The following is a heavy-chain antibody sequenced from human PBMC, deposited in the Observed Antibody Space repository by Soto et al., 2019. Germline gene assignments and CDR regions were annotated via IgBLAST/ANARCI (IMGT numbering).Heavy chain of an antibody. J-gene: IGHJ6*02. D-gene: IGHD2-2*01. CDR2: ISSYNGNT. CDR1: GHTFTGYY. CDR3: ARIADCSTTSCSFPSRFHIRGYYYYYGLDV. V-gene: IGHV1-18*04. Sequence: KSGASVKVSCKASGHTFTGYYMHWVRQAPGQGLEWMGWISSYNGNTNYAQKLQGRVTMTTDTSTNTAYMEMSSLRSDDTAVYYCARIADCSTTSCSFPSRFHIRGYYYYYGLDVWGQGTTVTVSS.